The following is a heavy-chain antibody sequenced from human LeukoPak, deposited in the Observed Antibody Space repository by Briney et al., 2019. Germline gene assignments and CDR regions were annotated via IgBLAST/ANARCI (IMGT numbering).Heavy chain of an antibody. CDR3: ARTYDSSGYYYAFDY. D-gene: IGHD3-22*01. J-gene: IGHJ4*02. V-gene: IGHV4-34*01. Sequence: NPSETLSLTCAVYGGSFSGYYWSWIRQPPGKGLEWIGEINHSGSTNYNPSLKSRVTISVDTSKNQFSLKLGSVTAADTAVYYRARTYDSSGYYYAFDYWGQGTLVTVSS. CDR2: INHSGST. CDR1: GGSFSGYY.